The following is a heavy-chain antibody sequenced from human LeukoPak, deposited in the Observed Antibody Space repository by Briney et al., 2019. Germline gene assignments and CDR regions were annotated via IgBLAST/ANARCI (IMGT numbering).Heavy chain of an antibody. J-gene: IGHJ3*02. CDR2: IIPILGIA. CDR3: ARAWRIAAPNDALDI. D-gene: IGHD6-13*01. Sequence: SVKVSCKASGGTFSSYAISWVRQAPGQGLEWMGRIIPILGIANYAQKFQGRVTITADKSTSTAYMELSSLRSEDTAVYYCARAWRIAAPNDALDIWGQGTMVTVSS. CDR1: GGTFSSYA. V-gene: IGHV1-69*04.